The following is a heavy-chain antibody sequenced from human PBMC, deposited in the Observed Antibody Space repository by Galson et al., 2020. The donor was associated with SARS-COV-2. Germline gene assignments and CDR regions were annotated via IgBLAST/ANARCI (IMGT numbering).Heavy chain of an antibody. CDR2: IGGSGGST. Sequence: GGSLRLSCAASGFTFSNYAMSWVRQAPGTGLEWVSAIGGSGGSTYYADSVKGRLTISRDNSKNTLYLQMNSLRAEDTAVYYCAKRDDSSGYPYYFDYWGQGTLVTVSS. CDR1: GFTFSNYA. V-gene: IGHV3-23*01. CDR3: AKRDDSSGYPYYFDY. J-gene: IGHJ4*02. D-gene: IGHD3-22*01.